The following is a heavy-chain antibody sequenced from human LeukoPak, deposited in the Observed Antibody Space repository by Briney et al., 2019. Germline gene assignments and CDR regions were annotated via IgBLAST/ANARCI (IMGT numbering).Heavy chain of an antibody. CDR3: ARRSEDYGGNSDWYFDL. CDR2: ISSSSSYI. J-gene: IGHJ2*01. Sequence: GSLRLSCAASGFTFSSYSMNWVRQAPGKGLEWVSSISSSSSYIYYADSVKGRFTISRDNAKNSLYLQMNSLRAEDTAVYYCARRSEDYGGNSDWYFDLWGRGTLVTVSS. CDR1: GFTFSSYS. V-gene: IGHV3-21*01. D-gene: IGHD4-23*01.